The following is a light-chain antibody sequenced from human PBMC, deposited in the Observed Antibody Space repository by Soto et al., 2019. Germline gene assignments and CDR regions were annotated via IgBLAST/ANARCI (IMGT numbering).Light chain of an antibody. CDR2: GAS. J-gene: IGKJ1*01. CDR3: QHYNNWPPWT. CDR1: QSVSSN. V-gene: IGKV3-15*01. Sequence: EIVMTQSPATLSVSPGERATFSCRASQSVSSNLAWYQQKPGQAPRLLIYGASIRATGIPARFSGSGSGTEFTLTISTLQSEDFAIYYCQHYNNWPPWTFGQGTMVDIK.